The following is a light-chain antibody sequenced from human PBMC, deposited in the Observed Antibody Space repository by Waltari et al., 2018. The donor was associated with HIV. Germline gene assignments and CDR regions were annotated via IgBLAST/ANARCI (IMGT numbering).Light chain of an antibody. CDR1: QSVRSAS. V-gene: IGKV3-20*01. J-gene: IGKJ4*01. CDR2: GAS. Sequence: EIVLTQSPGTLSLSPGERATLSCRASQSVRSASLAWYQQKPGQAPRLLIFGASSRAPEHPDRFSGSGAVTDFILTISRLEPEDCAVYYCQQYAASPLTFGGGTRVEIK. CDR3: QQYAASPLT.